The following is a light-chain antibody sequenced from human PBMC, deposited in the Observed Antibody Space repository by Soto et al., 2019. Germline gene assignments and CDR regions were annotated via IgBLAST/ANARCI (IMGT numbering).Light chain of an antibody. CDR2: SVS. V-gene: IGLV2-14*01. Sequence: VLTQPASVSGSPGQSITISCTGTSSDVGGYNYVSWYQQHPGKAPKLIIYSVSNRPSGVSNRFSGSKSGNTASLTISGLQAEDETDYYCSSYTRNRTYVFGTGTKVTVL. CDR1: SSDVGGYNY. CDR3: SSYTRNRTYV. J-gene: IGLJ1*01.